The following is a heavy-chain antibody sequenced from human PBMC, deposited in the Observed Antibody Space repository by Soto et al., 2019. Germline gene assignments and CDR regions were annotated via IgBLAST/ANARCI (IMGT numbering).Heavy chain of an antibody. CDR1: GFTFSTFN. CDR3: GLYDALFFDF. V-gene: IGHV3-21*01. J-gene: IGHJ4*02. D-gene: IGHD2-8*01. Sequence: GGSLRLSCAAFGFTFSTFNMNWVRQAPGKGLEWVSSITNSAYTSYADSVKGRFTISRDNAKNSLYLQMNSLRAEDTAVYYCGLYDALFFDFWGQGALVTVSS. CDR2: ITNSAYT.